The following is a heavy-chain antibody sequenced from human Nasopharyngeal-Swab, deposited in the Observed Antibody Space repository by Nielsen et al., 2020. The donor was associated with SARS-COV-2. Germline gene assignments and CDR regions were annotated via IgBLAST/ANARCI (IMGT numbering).Heavy chain of an antibody. CDR2: INHSGST. J-gene: IGHJ4*02. D-gene: IGHD3-10*01. CDR3: ARSTYYYGSGMYYFDY. V-gene: IGHV4-34*01. Sequence: SETLSLTCAVYGGSFSGYYWSWIRQPPGKGLEWIGEINHSGSTNYNPSLKSRVTISVDTSKNQFSLKLSSVTAADTAVYYCARSTYYYGSGMYYFDYWGQGTLVTVSS. CDR1: GGSFSGYY.